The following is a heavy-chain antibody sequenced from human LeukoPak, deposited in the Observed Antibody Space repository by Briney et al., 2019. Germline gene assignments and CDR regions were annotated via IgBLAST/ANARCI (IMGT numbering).Heavy chain of an antibody. Sequence: SVKVSCKASGGTFSSYAISWVRQAPGQGLEWMGGIIPIFGTANYAQKFQGRVMITTDESTSTAYMELSSLGSEDTAVYYCARDRYCSSTSCSTGGGYFDYWGQGTLVTVSS. CDR3: ARDRYCSSTSCSTGGGYFDY. J-gene: IGHJ4*02. CDR2: IIPIFGTA. CDR1: GGTFSSYA. V-gene: IGHV1-69*05. D-gene: IGHD2-2*01.